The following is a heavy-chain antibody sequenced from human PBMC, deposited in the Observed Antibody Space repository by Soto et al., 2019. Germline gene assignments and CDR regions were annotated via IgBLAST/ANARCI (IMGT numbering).Heavy chain of an antibody. D-gene: IGHD2-8*01. V-gene: IGHV3-30*18. Sequence: QVQLVESGGGVVQPGRSLRLSCAASGFTFSSYGMHWVRQAPGKGLEWVAVISYDGSNKYYADSVKGRFTISRDNSKNTLYLQMNSLRAEDTAVYYCAKGDIVLMVYALFDYWGQGTLVTVSS. J-gene: IGHJ4*02. CDR3: AKGDIVLMVYALFDY. CDR1: GFTFSSYG. CDR2: ISYDGSNK.